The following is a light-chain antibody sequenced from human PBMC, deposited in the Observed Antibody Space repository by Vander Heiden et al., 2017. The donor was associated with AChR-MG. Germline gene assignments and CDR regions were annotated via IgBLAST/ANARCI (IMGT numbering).Light chain of an antibody. CDR1: SSNIGAGYD. Sequence: QSVLTQPPSVSGAPRPRVTIACTGSSSNIGAGYDVPWYQQLPGTAPKLLIYGNSNRPSGVPDRFSGSKTGTSASLAITGLQAEDEADYYCQSYDSSLSGVVFGGGTKLTVL. V-gene: IGLV1-40*01. J-gene: IGLJ2*01. CDR2: GNS. CDR3: QSYDSSLSGVV.